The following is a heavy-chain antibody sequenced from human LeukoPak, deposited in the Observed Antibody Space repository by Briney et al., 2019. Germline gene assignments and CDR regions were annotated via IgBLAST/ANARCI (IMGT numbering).Heavy chain of an antibody. J-gene: IGHJ3*02. CDR3: ARELLGEAFDI. CDR1: GFTFSSYE. V-gene: IGHV3-48*03. CDR2: ISSSGSTI. Sequence: GGSLRLSCAASGFTFSSYEMNWVRQAPGKGLEWVSYISSSGSTIYYADSVKGRFTISRDNAKNSLYLQMNSLRAEDTAVYYCARELLGEAFDIWGQGTMVTVSS.